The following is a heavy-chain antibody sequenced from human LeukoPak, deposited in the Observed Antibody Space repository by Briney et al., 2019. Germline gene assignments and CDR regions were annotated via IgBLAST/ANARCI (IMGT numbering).Heavy chain of an antibody. CDR2: IYLYGTT. CDR3: ARQKWEQQGRDYYFNGLDV. J-gene: IGHJ6*02. Sequence: PSETLSLTCSVSIGSISSSKWWSWVRQSPVQGLEWIGEIYLYGTTNYNPSFTSRVTMSVDRYRNQFSLKLTSVTAADTAVYYCARQKWEQQGRDYYFNGLDVWGPGTTVIVSS. V-gene: IGHV4-4*02. D-gene: IGHD1/OR15-1a*01. CDR1: IGSISSSKW.